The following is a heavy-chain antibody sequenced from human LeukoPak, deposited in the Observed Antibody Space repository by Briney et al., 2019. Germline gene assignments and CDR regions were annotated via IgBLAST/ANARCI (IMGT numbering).Heavy chain of an antibody. CDR3: ARWDYYGSGNRRLDY. Sequence: PSETLSLTCTVSGGSISSYYWNWIRQPPGKGLEWIGYIYYSGTTNYNPSLKSRVTISMDTSKNQFSLKLASVTAADTAVYYCARWDYYGSGNRRLDYWGQGTLVTVSS. D-gene: IGHD3-10*01. J-gene: IGHJ4*02. V-gene: IGHV4-59*08. CDR2: IYYSGTT. CDR1: GGSISSYY.